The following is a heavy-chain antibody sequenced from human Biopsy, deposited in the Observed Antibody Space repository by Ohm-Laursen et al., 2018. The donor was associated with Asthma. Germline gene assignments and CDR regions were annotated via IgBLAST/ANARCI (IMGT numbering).Heavy chain of an antibody. CDR2: INTNTGNP. Sequence: GSSVKVSCKASGYSLTRKAINWVRQAPGQGLEWMGWINTNTGNPTYAQGFTGRYVFSVDTSINAAHLQISSLKAEDTAVYYCARMISYYDEMRDPYFDSWGQGTLVTVSS. CDR1: GYSLTRKA. V-gene: IGHV7-4-1*02. CDR3: ARMISYYDEMRDPYFDS. D-gene: IGHD3-3*01. J-gene: IGHJ4*02.